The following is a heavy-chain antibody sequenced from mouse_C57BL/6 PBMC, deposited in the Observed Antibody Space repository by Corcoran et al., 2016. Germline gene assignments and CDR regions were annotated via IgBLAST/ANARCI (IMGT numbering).Heavy chain of an antibody. CDR3: ARSGVLLRSRFDY. CDR1: GYAFSSYW. Sequence: QVQLQQSGAELVKPGASVKISCTASGYAFSSYWMNWVKQRPGKGLEWIARIYPGSGNTYYNEKFKGKATLTAEKSSSTAYMQLSSLTSEDSAVYFCARSGVLLRSRFDYWGQGTTLTVSS. D-gene: IGHD1-1*01. CDR2: IYPGSGNT. J-gene: IGHJ2*01. V-gene: IGHV1-80*01.